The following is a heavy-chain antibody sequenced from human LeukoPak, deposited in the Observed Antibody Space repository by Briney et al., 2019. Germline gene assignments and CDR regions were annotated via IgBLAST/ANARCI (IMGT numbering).Heavy chain of an antibody. Sequence: PPGGSLRISCAASGFTFSSYWMHCVRQAPGKGLVWVSRISSDGSSTSYADSVKGRFTIFRDNAKNTLYLQMNSLGAEDTAVYYCARALPPSVNTPWKWGQGTQVIVSS. D-gene: IGHD1-1*01. CDR2: ISSDGSST. CDR3: ARALPPSVNTPWK. CDR1: GFTFSSYW. V-gene: IGHV3-74*01. J-gene: IGHJ4*02.